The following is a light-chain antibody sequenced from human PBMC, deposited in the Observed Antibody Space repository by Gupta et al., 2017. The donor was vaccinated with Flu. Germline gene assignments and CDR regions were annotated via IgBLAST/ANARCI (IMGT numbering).Light chain of an antibody. J-gene: IGKJ3*01. Sequence: DIVMTQSPLSLPVTPGEPASISCRSSQSLLHSNGYTYLDWYLQKPGQSPQLLISLGSNRASGVPDRFSGSGSGTDFTLKISRVEAEDVGVYYCMQALQTPFTFGPGTKVDIK. V-gene: IGKV2-28*01. CDR3: MQALQTPFT. CDR2: LGS. CDR1: QSLLHSNGYTY.